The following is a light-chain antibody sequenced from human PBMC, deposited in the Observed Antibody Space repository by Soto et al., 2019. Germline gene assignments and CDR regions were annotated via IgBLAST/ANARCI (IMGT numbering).Light chain of an antibody. CDR3: LQDYNYPWT. CDR2: AAS. Sequence: IQMTQSPSSLSASVGDRVTITCRASQDIGNDLGWYQQKPGKAPKLLIYAASSLQSGVPSRFSDSGSGTDFTLTITSLQPEDFATYYCLQDYNYPWTFGQGTKVDI. CDR1: QDIGND. V-gene: IGKV1-6*01. J-gene: IGKJ1*01.